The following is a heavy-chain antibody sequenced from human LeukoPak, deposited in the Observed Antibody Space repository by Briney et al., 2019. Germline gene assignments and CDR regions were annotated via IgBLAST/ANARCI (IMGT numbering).Heavy chain of an antibody. D-gene: IGHD3-22*01. V-gene: IGHV3-23*01. CDR3: AKDNSGRSGYYSLFDY. CDR1: GFTFSGYA. CDR2: ISSTGAST. J-gene: IGHJ4*02. Sequence: GGSLRLSCVASGFTFSGYAMRWVRKAPGKGLEWVSSISSTGASTHYADSVKGRFTISRENFKHTLFLQINSLRDEDTAVYYCAKDNSGRSGYYSLFDYWGQGTLVTVSS.